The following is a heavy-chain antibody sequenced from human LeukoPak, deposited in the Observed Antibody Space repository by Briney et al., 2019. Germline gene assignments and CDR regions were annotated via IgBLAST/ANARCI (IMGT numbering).Heavy chain of an antibody. CDR2: IYGGGSI. Sequence: PGGSLRLSCAASGFTVSSNYMSWVRQAPGKGLEWVSVIYGGGSIYYADSVKGRFTISRDNSKNTLYLQMNSLRAEDTAVYYCARGLATIGTQSFYYYYGMDVWGQGTTVTVSS. J-gene: IGHJ6*02. CDR3: ARGLATIGTQSFYYYYGMDV. CDR1: GFTVSSNY. D-gene: IGHD5-12*01. V-gene: IGHV3-53*01.